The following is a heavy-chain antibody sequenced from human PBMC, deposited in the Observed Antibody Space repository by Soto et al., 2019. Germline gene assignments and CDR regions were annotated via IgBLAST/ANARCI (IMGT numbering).Heavy chain of an antibody. Sequence: ASVKVSCKASGYTFTRYGISWVRQAPGQGLEWMGWISGYNGDTNYAQKFQVRVSMTIDTSTGTAYMELRSLTSDDTAIYYCAKNGQPPYYYYGLDVWGQGTKVTVSS. V-gene: IGHV1-18*01. D-gene: IGHD2-8*01. CDR1: GYTFTRYG. J-gene: IGHJ6*02. CDR2: ISGYNGDT. CDR3: AKNGQPPYYYYGLDV.